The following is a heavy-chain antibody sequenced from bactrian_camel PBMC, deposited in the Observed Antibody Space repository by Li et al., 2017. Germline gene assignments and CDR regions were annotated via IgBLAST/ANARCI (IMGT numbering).Heavy chain of an antibody. V-gene: IGHV3S68*01. CDR2: IRASDAPR. J-gene: IGHJ6*01. D-gene: IGHD3*01. CDR1: SSNYC. CDR3: AADLASAVYCFSSGRIA. Sequence: HVQLVESGGGSVRDGGSLTLSCRASSSNYCMTWFRQAPGKEREEVAEIRASDAPRYLVDSVKGRFTISRDNAKNTLDLQMDHLEPEDTGMYYCAADLASAVYCFSSGRIAWGQGTQVTVS.